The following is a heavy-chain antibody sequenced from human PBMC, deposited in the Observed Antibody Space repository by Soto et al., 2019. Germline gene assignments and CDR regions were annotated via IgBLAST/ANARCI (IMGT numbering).Heavy chain of an antibody. Sequence: EVQLVESGGGLVQPGRALRLSCTASGFTFNDYAMHWVRQAPGKGLEWVAGISWNSVDIGYADSVKGRFSISRDNAKNSLYLQMNDLRPEDTALYYCSRGGSSRLPPNYWGQGTLDIVSS. J-gene: IGHJ4*02. CDR3: SRGGSSRLPPNY. CDR1: GFTFNDYA. V-gene: IGHV3-9*01. D-gene: IGHD2-2*01. CDR2: ISWNSVDI.